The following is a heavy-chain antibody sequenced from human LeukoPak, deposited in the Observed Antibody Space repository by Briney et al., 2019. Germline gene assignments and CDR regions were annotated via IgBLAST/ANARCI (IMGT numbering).Heavy chain of an antibody. V-gene: IGHV3-66*01. J-gene: IGHJ4*02. D-gene: IGHD2-21*02. Sequence: GGSLRLSCEAPVFTPSSNYMSWVRQAPGKGLGWVSVIYSGGSTYYAESVKGRFTISRDNSKNTLSLQMTSLRGEDTAVYYCVRGGVAFCGNDCYRNFDYWGQGTLVTVSS. CDR2: IYSGGST. CDR1: VFTPSSNY. CDR3: VRGGVAFCGNDCYRNFDY.